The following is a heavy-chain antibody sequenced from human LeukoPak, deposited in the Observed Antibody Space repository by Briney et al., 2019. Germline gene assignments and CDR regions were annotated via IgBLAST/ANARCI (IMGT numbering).Heavy chain of an antibody. CDR2: IYTSGGT. D-gene: IGHD6-13*01. J-gene: IGHJ3*02. Sequence: PSETLSVTCTVSGGSVSSYFWSWIRQPAGKGLEWIGRIYTSGGTIYNPSLKSRVSMSVDTSNNQFSLKLSSVTAADTAVYYCVRDSSSLDAFDIWGQGTMVTVSS. V-gene: IGHV4-4*07. CDR1: GGSVSSYF. CDR3: VRDSSSLDAFDI.